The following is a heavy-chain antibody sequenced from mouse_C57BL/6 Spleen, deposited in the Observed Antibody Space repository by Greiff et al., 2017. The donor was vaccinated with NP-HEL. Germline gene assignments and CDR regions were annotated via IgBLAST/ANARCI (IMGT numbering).Heavy chain of an antibody. Sequence: AQLQQPGAELVRPGSSVKLSCKASGYTFTSYWMHWVKQRPIQGLEWIGNIDPSDSETHYNQKFKDKATLTVDKSSSTAYMQLSSLTSEDSAVYYCARGDYDRRYAMDYWGQGTSVTVSS. V-gene: IGHV1-52*01. CDR3: ARGDYDRRYAMDY. J-gene: IGHJ4*01. CDR1: GYTFTSYW. D-gene: IGHD2-4*01. CDR2: IDPSDSET.